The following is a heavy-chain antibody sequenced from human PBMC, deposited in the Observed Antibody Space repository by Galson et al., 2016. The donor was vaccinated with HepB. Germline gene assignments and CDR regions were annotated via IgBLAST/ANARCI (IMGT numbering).Heavy chain of an antibody. J-gene: IGHJ4*02. Sequence: SLRLSCAASGFTFSNYGMHWVRQAPGKGLEWVALIWNDGSNRYYADSVKGRFTISRDNSKNTLYLQMNSLTSEDTAVYYCAKDRELQYFDWSMPWYWGQGTLVTVSS. CDR3: AKDRELQYFDWSMPWY. D-gene: IGHD3-9*01. CDR1: GFTFSNYG. CDR2: IWNDGSNR. V-gene: IGHV3-30*02.